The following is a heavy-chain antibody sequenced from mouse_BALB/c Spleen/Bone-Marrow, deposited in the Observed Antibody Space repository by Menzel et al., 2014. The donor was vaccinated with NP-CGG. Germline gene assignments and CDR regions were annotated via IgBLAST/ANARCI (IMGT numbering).Heavy chain of an antibody. V-gene: IGHV1S22*01. CDR1: GYTFTSYW. D-gene: IGHD2-1*01. CDR2: IYPGSGST. J-gene: IGHJ4*01. CDR3: TRGHYPYYYAMDY. Sequence: KQSGSELVRPGASVKLSCKASGYTFTSYWMHWVKQRHGQGLEWIGNIYPGSGSTNYDEKFKSKGTLTVDTSSSTAYMHLSSLTSEDSAVYYCTRGHYPYYYAMDYWGQGTSVTVSS.